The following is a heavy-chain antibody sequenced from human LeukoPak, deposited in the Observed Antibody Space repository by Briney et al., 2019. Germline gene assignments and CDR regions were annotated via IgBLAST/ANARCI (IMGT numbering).Heavy chain of an antibody. CDR1: GFSFSSYG. D-gene: IGHD3-22*01. CDR2: IWYDGSNE. V-gene: IGHV3-33*01. J-gene: IGHJ4*02. CDR3: ARGSNSGYSIDY. Sequence: GGSLRLSCAVSGFSFSSYGMLWVRQAPGKGLEWVAVIWYDGSNENYADSVKGRFTISRDNSKNTLYLQMNSLRAEDTAVYFCARGSNSGYSIDYWGQGTLVTVSS.